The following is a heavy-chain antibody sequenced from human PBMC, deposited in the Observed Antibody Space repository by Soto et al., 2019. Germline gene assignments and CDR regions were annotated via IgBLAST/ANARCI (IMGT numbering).Heavy chain of an antibody. CDR3: ARGTHDYGGNLADYYYYGMDV. CDR2: INPNSGGT. Sequence: GASVKVSCKASGYTFTGYYMHWVRQAPGQGLEWMGWINPNSGGTNYAQKFQGWVTMTRDTSISTAYMELSRLRSDDTAVYYCARGTHDYGGNLADYYYYGMDVWGQGTTVTV. J-gene: IGHJ6*02. CDR1: GYTFTGYY. V-gene: IGHV1-2*04. D-gene: IGHD4-17*01.